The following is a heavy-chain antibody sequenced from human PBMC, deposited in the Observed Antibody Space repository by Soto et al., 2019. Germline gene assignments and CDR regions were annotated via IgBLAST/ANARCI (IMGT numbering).Heavy chain of an antibody. CDR3: VRDDRGAFDV. V-gene: IGHV3-21*05. Sequence: EVHLVESGGGLVQPGGSLRVSCAASGFTFSNYAMNWVRQAPGKGLEWVSYISIGSGYIFYADSVKGRFTISRDDAKNSLYLQMNARSVEYTAVYYCVRDDRGAFDVWGQGTMVTVSS. D-gene: IGHD3-22*01. J-gene: IGHJ3*01. CDR1: GFTFSNYA. CDR2: ISIGSGYI.